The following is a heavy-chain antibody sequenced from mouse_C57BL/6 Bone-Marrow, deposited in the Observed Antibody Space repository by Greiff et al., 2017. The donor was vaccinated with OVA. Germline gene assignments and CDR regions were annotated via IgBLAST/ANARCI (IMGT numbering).Heavy chain of an antibody. CDR1: GFTFTDYY. CDR2: VYPYNGGT. Sequence: VHVKQSGPVLVKPGPSVKISCKASGFTFTDYYMHWVKQSHGKSLEWIGLVYPYNGGTSYNQKFKGKATLTVDTSSSTAYMELNSLTSEDSAVYYCAYDYDVGWFAYWGQGTLVTVSA. J-gene: IGHJ3*01. V-gene: IGHV1-36*01. D-gene: IGHD2-4*01. CDR3: AYDYDVGWFAY.